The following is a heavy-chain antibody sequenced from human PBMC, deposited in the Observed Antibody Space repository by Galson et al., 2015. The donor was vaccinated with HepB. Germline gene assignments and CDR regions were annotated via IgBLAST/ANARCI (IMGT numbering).Heavy chain of an antibody. CDR1: GFTFADYA. CDR2: IRSKAYAGTT. D-gene: IGHD1-26*01. J-gene: IGHJ5*02. V-gene: IGHV3-49*03. Sequence: SLRLSCAASGFTFADYAMNWFRQAPGKGLEWVGFIRSKAYAGTTEYAASVKGRFTISRDDSKSIAYLQMNSLKTEDTAVYYCTPDRWGATPGWFDPWGQGTLVTVSS. CDR3: TPDRWGATPGWFDP.